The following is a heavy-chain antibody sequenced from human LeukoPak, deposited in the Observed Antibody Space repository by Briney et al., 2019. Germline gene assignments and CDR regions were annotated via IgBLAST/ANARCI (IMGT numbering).Heavy chain of an antibody. Sequence: GGSLRLSCAASGFTISSYWMHWVRQAPGKGLLWVSRINSDGSSTSYADSVKGRFTISRDNAKNTLYLQMNSLRAEDTGVYYCARDRNTGSSYENLFEYWGQGTLVTVSS. J-gene: IGHJ4*02. CDR2: INSDGSST. V-gene: IGHV3-74*01. CDR3: ARDRNTGSSYENLFEY. CDR1: GFTISSYW. D-gene: IGHD1-26*01.